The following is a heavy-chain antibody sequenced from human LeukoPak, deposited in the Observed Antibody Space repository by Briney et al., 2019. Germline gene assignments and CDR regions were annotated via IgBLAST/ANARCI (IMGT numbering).Heavy chain of an antibody. Sequence: SETLSLTCTVSGYPISSGYYWGWIRQPPGEGLEWIGSIYHSGSTYYNPSLKSRVTISVDTSKNQFSLKLSSVTAADTAVYYCARWPGMATPFFDSWGQGTLVTVSS. J-gene: IGHJ4*02. D-gene: IGHD5-24*01. CDR3: ARWPGMATPFFDS. CDR1: GYPISSGYY. CDR2: IYHSGST. V-gene: IGHV4-38-2*02.